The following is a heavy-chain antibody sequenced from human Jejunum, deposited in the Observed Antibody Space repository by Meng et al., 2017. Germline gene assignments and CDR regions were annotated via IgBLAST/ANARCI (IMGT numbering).Heavy chain of an antibody. D-gene: IGHD2-2*01. J-gene: IGHJ4*02. V-gene: IGHV3-33*06. Sequence: QVQLVESGGGVVQPVGSLRLSCAASGFTFRNFGMHWVRQAPGKGLEWVAVIWYDGNHKIYEDSVKGRFTISRDNSNNTLYLQMNSLRAEDTAVYYCAKLTRYSLPAAPDYWGQGTLVTVSS. CDR2: IWYDGNHK. CDR1: GFTFRNFG. CDR3: AKLTRYSLPAAPDY.